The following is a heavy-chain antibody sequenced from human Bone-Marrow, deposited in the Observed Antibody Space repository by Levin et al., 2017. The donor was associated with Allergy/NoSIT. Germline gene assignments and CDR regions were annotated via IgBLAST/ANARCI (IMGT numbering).Heavy chain of an antibody. CDR1: GFAFSNYW. J-gene: IGHJ4*02. V-gene: IGHV3-74*01. CDR3: ARARGINLPNDH. Sequence: GGSLRLSCAASGFAFSNYWMHWVRQAPGKGLVWVSRINTDGNSTTYADSVKGRFTISRDNAKNTLYLQMNNLRVEDTAVYYCARARGINLPNDHCGQGSLVRVSS. CDR2: INTDGNST. D-gene: IGHD1-20*01.